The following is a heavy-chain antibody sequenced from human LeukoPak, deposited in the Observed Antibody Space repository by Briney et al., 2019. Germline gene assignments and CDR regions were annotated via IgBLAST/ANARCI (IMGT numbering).Heavy chain of an antibody. V-gene: IGHV3-7*01. J-gene: IGHJ6*02. CDR1: GFTFSNYW. CDR2: IKQDGGQK. Sequence: GGSLRLSCAASGFTFSNYWMTWVRQAPGKGLEWVATIKQDGGQKYYVDSVKGRFTISRDNAKNSLYLQMNSLRAEDTAVYYCARGFDGYNYLYFYYYAMDVWGQGTTVTVSS. D-gene: IGHD5-24*01. CDR3: ARGFDGYNYLYFYYYAMDV.